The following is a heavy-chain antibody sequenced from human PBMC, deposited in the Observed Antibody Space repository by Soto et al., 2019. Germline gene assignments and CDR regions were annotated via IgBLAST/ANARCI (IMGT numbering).Heavy chain of an antibody. V-gene: IGHV3-21*01. J-gene: IGHJ6*02. Sequence: EVHLVESGGGLVNPGGSLRLSCTASGFAFNTYSMNWVRQAPGKGLEWVSSINEDSTYIYYSDSLRGRITISRDNAKDSLFLQMNSLRPDDTAVYYCVRDLGRYFRSGYMDLWGDGATVTVSS. CDR1: GFAFNTYS. CDR2: INEDSTYI. CDR3: VRDLGRYFRSGYMDL. D-gene: IGHD3-9*01.